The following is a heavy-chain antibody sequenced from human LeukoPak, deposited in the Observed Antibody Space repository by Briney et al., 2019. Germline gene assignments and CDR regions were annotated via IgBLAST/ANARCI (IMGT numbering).Heavy chain of an antibody. Sequence: GESLKISCKGSGYNFTNYWIDWVRQMPGKGLEWMGTIYPGDSDTRYSPSFQGQVTISADKSISTACLQWSSLKASDTAMYYCARQGAAGKYYYYYMDVWGKGTTVTVSS. D-gene: IGHD6-13*01. J-gene: IGHJ6*03. CDR1: GYNFTNYW. CDR3: ARQGAAGKYYYYYMDV. CDR2: IYPGDSDT. V-gene: IGHV5-51*01.